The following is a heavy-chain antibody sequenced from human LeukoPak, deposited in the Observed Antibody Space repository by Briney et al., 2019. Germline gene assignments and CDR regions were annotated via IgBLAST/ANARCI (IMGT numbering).Heavy chain of an antibody. J-gene: IGHJ4*02. Sequence: PSETLSLTCTVSGGSLNPYYWSWIRQPAGKGLECFGRIYFSGNTHYIPSLQSRVTISVDTSKNQFSLKLSSVTAADTAVYYCARTSASGATYFDYWGQGALVTVSS. CDR2: IYFSGNT. CDR3: ARTSASGATYFDY. CDR1: GGSLNPYY. V-gene: IGHV4-4*07. D-gene: IGHD1-26*01.